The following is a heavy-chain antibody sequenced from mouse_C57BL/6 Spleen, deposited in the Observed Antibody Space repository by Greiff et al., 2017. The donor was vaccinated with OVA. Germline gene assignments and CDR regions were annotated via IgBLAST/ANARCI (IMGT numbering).Heavy chain of an antibody. D-gene: IGHD3-2*02. CDR3: AKGIQGFAY. CDR1: GYAFSSSW. J-gene: IGHJ3*01. V-gene: IGHV1-82*01. Sequence: QVQLQQSGPELVKPGASVKISCKASGYAFSSSWMNWVKQRPGKGLEWIGRIYPGDGDTNYNGKFKGKATLTADKSSSTAYMQLSSLTSEDSAVYFCAKGIQGFAYWGQVTLVTVSA. CDR2: IYPGDGDT.